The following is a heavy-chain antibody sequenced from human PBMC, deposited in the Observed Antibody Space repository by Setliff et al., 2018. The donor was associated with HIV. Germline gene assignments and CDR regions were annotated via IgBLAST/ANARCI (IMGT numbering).Heavy chain of an antibody. CDR1: GYTFTGYY. Sequence: GASVKVSCKASGYTFTGYYMHWVRQAPGQGLEWMGRINPNSGGTNYAQKLQGRVTMTTDTATSTAYMELSSLRSEDTAVYYCARDQNYGSGSYYTNNAFDIWGQGTMVTVSS. D-gene: IGHD3-10*01. CDR3: ARDQNYGSGSYYTNNAFDI. J-gene: IGHJ3*02. CDR2: INPNSGGT. V-gene: IGHV1-2*06.